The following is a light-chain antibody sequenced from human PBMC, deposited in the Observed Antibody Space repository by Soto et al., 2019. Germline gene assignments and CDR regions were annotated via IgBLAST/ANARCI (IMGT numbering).Light chain of an antibody. Sequence: DIQMTQSPSSLSASVGDRVTITCRASQTSSSWLAWYQQKPGKAPKLLIYKASTLQSGVPSRFSGSGAGTDFTLTISCLQSEDFATYYCQQYYSYPRTFGQGTRLEIK. CDR3: QQYYSYPRT. J-gene: IGKJ5*01. CDR2: KAS. V-gene: IGKV1-5*03. CDR1: QTSSSW.